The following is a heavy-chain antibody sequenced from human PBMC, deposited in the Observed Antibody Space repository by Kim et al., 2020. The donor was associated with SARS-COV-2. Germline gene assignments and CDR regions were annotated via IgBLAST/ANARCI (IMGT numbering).Heavy chain of an antibody. J-gene: IGHJ4*02. D-gene: IGHD1-26*01. CDR1: GFTFSSYA. CDR3: AKDALRDGSFPLDY. Sequence: GGSLRLSCAASGFTFSSYAMSWVRPAPGKGLEWVSAISGSGGSTYYADSVKGRFTISRDNSKNTLYLQMNSLRAEDTGVYYCAKDALRDGSFPLDYWGQGTLGTVSS. CDR2: ISGSGGST. V-gene: IGHV3-23*01.